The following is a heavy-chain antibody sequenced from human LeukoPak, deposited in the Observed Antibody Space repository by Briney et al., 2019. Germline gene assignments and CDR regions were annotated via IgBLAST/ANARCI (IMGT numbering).Heavy chain of an antibody. CDR3: AKNGDRGAYCSGGSCYPYFYYYMDV. CDR2: INTSGGST. J-gene: IGHJ6*03. CDR1: GFTFHSAW. D-gene: IGHD2-15*01. V-gene: IGHV3-23*01. Sequence: GGSLRLSCAASGFTFHSAWMNWVRQAPGQGLEWVSAINTSGGSTYYADSVKGRFTISRDNSKNTLYLQMNSLRAEDTAIYYCAKNGDRGAYCSGGSCYPYFYYYMDVWGKGTTVTVSS.